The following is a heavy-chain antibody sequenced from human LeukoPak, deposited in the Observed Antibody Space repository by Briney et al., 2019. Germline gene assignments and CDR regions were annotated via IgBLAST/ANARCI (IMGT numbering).Heavy chain of an antibody. CDR2: INHSGST. V-gene: IGHV4-34*01. J-gene: IGHJ6*03. Sequence: PSEALSLTCTVSGGSISGYYWSWIRQPPGKGLEWIGEINHSGSTNYNPSLKSRVTISVDTSKNQFSLKLSSVTAADTAVYYCARGPLRALGYYYMDVWGKGTTVTVSS. CDR3: ARGPLRALGYYYMDV. CDR1: GGSISGYY.